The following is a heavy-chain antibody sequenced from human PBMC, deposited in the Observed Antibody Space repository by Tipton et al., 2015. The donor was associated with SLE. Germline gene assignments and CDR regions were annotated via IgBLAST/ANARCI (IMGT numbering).Heavy chain of an antibody. J-gene: IGHJ6*02. CDR2: INHSGST. CDR3: AREELTGMDV. CDR1: GGSFSGYY. Sequence: TLSLTCAVYGGSFSGYYWSWIRQPPGKGLEWIGEINHSGSTNYNPSLKSRVTISVDTSKNQFSLKLSSVTAADTAVYYCAREELTGMDVWGQGTTVTVSS. D-gene: IGHD1-7*01. V-gene: IGHV4-34*01.